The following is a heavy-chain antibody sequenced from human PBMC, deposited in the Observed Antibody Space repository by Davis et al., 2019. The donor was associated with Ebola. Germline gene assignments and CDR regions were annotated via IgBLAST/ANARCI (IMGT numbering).Heavy chain of an antibody. D-gene: IGHD1-26*01. Sequence: PGGSLRLSCAASGFTFSSYGMHWVRQAPGKGLEWVAVIWYDGSNKYYADSVKGRFTISRDNSKNTLYLQMNSLRAGDTAVYYCARGHSGSSHGHFDYWGQGTLVTVSS. J-gene: IGHJ4*02. V-gene: IGHV3-33*01. CDR3: ARGHSGSSHGHFDY. CDR2: IWYDGSNK. CDR1: GFTFSSYG.